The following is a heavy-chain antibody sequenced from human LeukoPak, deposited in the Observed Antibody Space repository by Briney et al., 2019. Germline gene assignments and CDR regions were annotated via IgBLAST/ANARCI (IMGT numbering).Heavy chain of an antibody. CDR2: LSYTGKT. CDR3: SEGYFEPFAH. J-gene: IGHJ4*02. V-gene: IGHV4-59*02. Sequence: PSETLSLTCVVSGASVSSSHWNWIRQLPGKRLEWIGCLSYTGKTDYNPSLTSRVTISLDTSKNQVSLKLRSVTAADTAVYYCSEGYFEPFAHWGQGILVTVAS. CDR1: GASVSSSH. D-gene: IGHD2/OR15-2a*01.